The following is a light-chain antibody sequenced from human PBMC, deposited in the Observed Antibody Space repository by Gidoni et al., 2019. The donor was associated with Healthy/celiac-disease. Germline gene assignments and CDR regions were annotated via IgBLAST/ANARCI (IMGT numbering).Light chain of an antibody. V-gene: IGKV3-11*01. CDR1: QRVSSY. J-gene: IGKJ4*01. CDR2: DAS. CDR3: QQRSNWFLT. Sequence: EIVWTQSPANMPLSPGERATPCCRASQRVSSYLAWYQQKPGQAPRLLIYDASNRATGSPARFSGSGSGTDFTLTISSLELEDFPVYSCQQRSNWFLTFGGGTKVEIK.